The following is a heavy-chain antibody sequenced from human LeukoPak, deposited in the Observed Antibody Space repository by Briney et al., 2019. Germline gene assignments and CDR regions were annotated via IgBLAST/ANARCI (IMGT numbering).Heavy chain of an antibody. D-gene: IGHD3-10*01. CDR2: ISGSGGST. J-gene: IGHJ4*02. Sequence: GGSLRLSCVASGFTFSSYAMSWVRQAPGKGLVWVSVISGSGGSTFYADSVKGRFTISRDNSKNTLYLQMNSLRAEDTAVYYCAKDAYYGSGKRIDYWGQGTLVTVSS. V-gene: IGHV3-23*01. CDR3: AKDAYYGSGKRIDY. CDR1: GFTFSSYA.